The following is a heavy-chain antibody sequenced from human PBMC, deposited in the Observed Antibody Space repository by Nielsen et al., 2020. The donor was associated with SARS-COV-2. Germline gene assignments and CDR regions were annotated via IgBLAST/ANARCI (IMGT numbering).Heavy chain of an antibody. D-gene: IGHD6-13*01. Sequence: WIRQPPGKGLEWMAVISSDGSNKYYADSVKGRFTISRDNSKNTLYLQMNSLRAEDTAVYYCARYLAAAGDYYYYGMDVWGQGTTVTVSS. CDR3: ARYLAAAGDYYYYGMDV. V-gene: IGHV3-33*05. J-gene: IGHJ6*02. CDR2: ISSDGSNK.